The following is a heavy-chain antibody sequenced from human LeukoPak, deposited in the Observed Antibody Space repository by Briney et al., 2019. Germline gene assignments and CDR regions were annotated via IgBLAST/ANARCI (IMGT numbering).Heavy chain of an antibody. CDR2: ISAYNGNT. CDR3: ARDLYYYGPGPGFGVTSNWFDP. J-gene: IGHJ5*02. V-gene: IGHV1-18*01. D-gene: IGHD3-10*01. Sequence: GASVKVSCKASGYTFTSYGISWVRQAPGQGLEWMGWISAYNGNTNYAQKLQGRVSMTTDTSTSTAYMELRSLRSDDTAVYYCARDLYYYGPGPGFGVTSNWFDPWGQGTLVTVSS. CDR1: GYTFTSYG.